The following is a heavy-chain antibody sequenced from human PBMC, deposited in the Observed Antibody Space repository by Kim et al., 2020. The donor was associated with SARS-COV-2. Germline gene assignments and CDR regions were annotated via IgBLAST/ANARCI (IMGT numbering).Heavy chain of an antibody. J-gene: IGHJ6*02. CDR2: ISYDGSNK. CDR3: AKEGTTGTTSSYYGMDV. Sequence: GGSLRLSCAASGFTFSSYGMHWVRQAPGKGLEWVAVISYDGSNKYYADSVKGRFTISRDNSKNTLYLQMNSLRAEDTAVYYCAKEGTTGTTSSYYGMDVWGQGTTVTVSS. V-gene: IGHV3-30*18. CDR1: GFTFSSYG. D-gene: IGHD1-1*01.